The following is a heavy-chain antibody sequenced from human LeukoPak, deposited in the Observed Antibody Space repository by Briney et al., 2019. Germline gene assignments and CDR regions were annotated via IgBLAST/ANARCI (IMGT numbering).Heavy chain of an antibody. CDR3: ARGRVYYYDSSGYYVYFQH. CDR1: GYTFTSYG. Sequence: GASVKVSCKASGYTFTSYGISWVRQAPGQGLEWMGRIIPIFGTANYAQKFQGRVTITTDESTSTAYMELSSLRSEDTAVYYCARGRVYYYDSSGYYVYFQHWGQGTLVTVSS. J-gene: IGHJ1*01. V-gene: IGHV1-69*05. CDR2: IIPIFGTA. D-gene: IGHD3-22*01.